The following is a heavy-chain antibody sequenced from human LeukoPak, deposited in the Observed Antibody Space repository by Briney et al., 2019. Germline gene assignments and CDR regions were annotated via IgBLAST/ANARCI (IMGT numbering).Heavy chain of an antibody. CDR2: IDWDDDK. V-gene: IGHV2-70*04. J-gene: IGHJ6*03. CDR3: ARTPNRGSYYMDV. Sequence: KESGPALVKPTQTLTLTCTFSGFSLSTSGMRVSWIHQPPGKALEWLARIDWDDDKFYSTSLKTRLTISKDTSKNQVVLTMTNMDPVDTATYYCARTPNRGSYYMDVWGKGTTVTVSS. D-gene: IGHD2-8*01. CDR1: GFSLSTSGMR.